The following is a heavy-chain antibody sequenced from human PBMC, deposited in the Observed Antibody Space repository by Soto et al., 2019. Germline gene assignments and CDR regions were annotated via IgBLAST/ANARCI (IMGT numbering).Heavy chain of an antibody. D-gene: IGHD2-2*01. CDR1: GGSISSGDYY. J-gene: IGHJ6*02. CDR2: IYYSGST. V-gene: IGHV4-30-4*01. Sequence: PSETLSLTCTVSGGSISSGDYYWSWIRQPPGKGLEWIGYIYYSGSTYYNPSLKSRVTISVDTSKNQFSLKLSSVTAADTAVYYRARDGEYQLLNYYGMDVWGQGTTVTVSS. CDR3: ARDGEYQLLNYYGMDV.